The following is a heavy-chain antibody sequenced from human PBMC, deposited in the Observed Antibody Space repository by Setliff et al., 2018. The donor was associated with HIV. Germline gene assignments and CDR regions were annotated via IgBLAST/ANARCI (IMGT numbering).Heavy chain of an antibody. J-gene: IGHJ6*02. CDR1: GGSISGSSYY. Sequence: SETLSLTCTVSGGSISGSSYYWGWIRQPPGKGLEWMGDIFHAGSSTYNPSLKSRVSLSVDTSKNQFSLRLSSVTAADTAVYYCARDKRASFDGLDVWGQGTTVTVSS. CDR2: IFHAGSS. V-gene: IGHV4-61*01. CDR3: ARDKRASFDGLDV.